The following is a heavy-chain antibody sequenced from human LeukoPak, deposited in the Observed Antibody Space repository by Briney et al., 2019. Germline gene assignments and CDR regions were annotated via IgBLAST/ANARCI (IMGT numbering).Heavy chain of an antibody. CDR1: GYTFTGYY. V-gene: IGHV1-2*02. CDR2: INPNSGGT. Sequence: ASVKVSCKASGYTFTGYYMHWVRQAPGQGLEWMGWINPNSGGTNYAQKFQGRVTMTRDTSISTAYMELSRLRSDDTAVYYCARDGGGRRNYYYGMDVWGQGTTVTVSS. D-gene: IGHD2-15*01. J-gene: IGHJ6*02. CDR3: ARDGGGRRNYYYGMDV.